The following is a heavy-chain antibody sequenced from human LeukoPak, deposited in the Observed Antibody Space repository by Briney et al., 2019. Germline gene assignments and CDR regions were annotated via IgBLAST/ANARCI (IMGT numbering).Heavy chain of an antibody. Sequence: GGSLRLSCAASGFTFSTSAMTWVRQAPGKGLEWVSGISGSGVTDYADSVKGRFTISRDNSKNTLYLQMNSLRAEDTAVYYCANIAAAGPIWGQGTMVTVSS. V-gene: IGHV3-23*01. CDR1: GFTFSTSA. D-gene: IGHD6-13*01. CDR3: ANIAAAGPI. J-gene: IGHJ3*02. CDR2: ISGSGVT.